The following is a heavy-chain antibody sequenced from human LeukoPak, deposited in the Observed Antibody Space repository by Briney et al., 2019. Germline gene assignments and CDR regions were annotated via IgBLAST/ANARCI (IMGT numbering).Heavy chain of an antibody. CDR1: GGTFSSYA. D-gene: IGHD6-19*01. J-gene: IGHJ4*02. CDR2: IIPIFGTA. Sequence: ASVKVSCKASGGTFSSYAISWVRQAPGQGLEWMGGIIPIFGTANYAQKFQGRVTITADESTSTAYMELSSLRSEDTAVYYCARGSLVAGTKYFDYWGQGTLVTVSS. CDR3: ARGSLVAGTKYFDY. V-gene: IGHV1-69*13.